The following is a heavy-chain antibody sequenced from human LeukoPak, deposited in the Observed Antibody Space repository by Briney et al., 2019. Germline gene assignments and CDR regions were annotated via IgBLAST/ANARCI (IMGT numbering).Heavy chain of an antibody. CDR3: ATQSTTPDY. CDR2: IKQDGSEK. V-gene: IGHV3-7*01. CDR1: GFTFSSYW. J-gene: IGHJ4*02. D-gene: IGHD2-2*01. Sequence: GGSLRLSCAGSGFTFSSYWMSWVRQAPGKGVEWVANIKQDGSEKYYVDSVKGRFTISRDNAKNSLYLQMNSLRAEDTAVYYCATQSTTPDYWGQGTLVTVSS.